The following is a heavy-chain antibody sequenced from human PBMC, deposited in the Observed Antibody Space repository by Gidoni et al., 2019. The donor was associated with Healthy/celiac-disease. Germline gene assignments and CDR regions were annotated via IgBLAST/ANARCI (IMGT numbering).Heavy chain of an antibody. CDR2: ISADNSKT. Sequence: QVQLSQSGAEVKKPGALVKVSCTSSGYTFTSYGISWVRPAPGQGLEWMGWISADNSKTDYARKLEGRVTMTTDTSTGAAYMELRGLRSDDTAVYYCARGPLRYNTFGGGISYWGQGTLVTVSS. V-gene: IGHV1-18*01. J-gene: IGHJ4*02. CDR3: ARGPLRYNTFGGGISY. CDR1: GYTFTSYG. D-gene: IGHD3-16*02.